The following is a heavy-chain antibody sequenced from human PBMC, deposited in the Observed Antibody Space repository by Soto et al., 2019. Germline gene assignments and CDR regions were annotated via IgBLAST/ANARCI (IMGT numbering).Heavy chain of an antibody. Sequence: GGSLRISCAASGFTFSDYYMSWIRQAPGKGLEWVSYISSSGSTIYYADSVKGRFTISRDNAKNTLYLQMNSLRAEDTAVYYCARAPGYAPYYYYYMDGSGKGTSVPVSS. J-gene: IGHJ6*03. CDR1: GFTFSDYY. CDR2: ISSSGSTI. D-gene: IGHD3-9*01. V-gene: IGHV3-11*04. CDR3: ARAPGYAPYYYYYMDG.